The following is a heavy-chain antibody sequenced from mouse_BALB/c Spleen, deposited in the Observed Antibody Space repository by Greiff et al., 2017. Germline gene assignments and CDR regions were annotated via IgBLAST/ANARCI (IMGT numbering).Heavy chain of an antibody. CDR2: IYPGDGDT. CDR1: GYAFSSYW. V-gene: IGHV1-80*01. CDR3: ARSLYDGYYDDY. D-gene: IGHD2-3*01. J-gene: IGHJ2*01. Sequence: QVQLQQSGAELVRPGSSVKISCKASGYAFSSYWMNWVKQRPGQGLEWIGQIYPGDGDTNYNGKFKGKATLTADKSSSTAYMQLSSLTSEDSAVYFCARSLYDGYYDDYWGQGTTLTVSS.